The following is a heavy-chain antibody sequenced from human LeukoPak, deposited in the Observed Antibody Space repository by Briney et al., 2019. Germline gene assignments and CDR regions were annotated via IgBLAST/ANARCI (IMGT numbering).Heavy chain of an antibody. CDR1: GYTFTGYY. CDR2: INPNSGGT. D-gene: IGHD2-15*01. Sequence: ASVKVSCKASGYTFTGYYMHWVRQAPGQGLEWMGWINPNSGGTNYAQKFQGRVTMNRDTSISTAYMELSRLRSDDTAVYYCARDLDCSGGSCYWASPPTEFDPWGQGTLVTVSS. J-gene: IGHJ5*02. CDR3: ARDLDCSGGSCYWASPPTEFDP. V-gene: IGHV1-2*02.